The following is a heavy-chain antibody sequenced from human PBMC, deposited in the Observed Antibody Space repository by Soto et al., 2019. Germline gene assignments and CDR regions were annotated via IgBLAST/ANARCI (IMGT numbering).Heavy chain of an antibody. V-gene: IGHV1-8*01. J-gene: IGHJ3*02. Sequence: ASVKVSCKASGYTFTSYDINWVRQATGQGLEWMGWMNPNSGNTGYAQKFQGRVTMTRNTSISTAYMELSSLRSEDTAVYYCATEREWLRFDAFDIWGQGTMVTVSS. CDR3: ATEREWLRFDAFDI. CDR2: MNPNSGNT. CDR1: GYTFTSYD. D-gene: IGHD5-12*01.